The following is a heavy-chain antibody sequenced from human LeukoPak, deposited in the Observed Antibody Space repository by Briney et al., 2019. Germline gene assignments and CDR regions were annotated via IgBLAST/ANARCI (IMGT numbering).Heavy chain of an antibody. Sequence: GGSLRLSCAASGFTFSSYSMNWVRQAPGKGLEWVSSISSSSSYIYYADSVRGRFTISRDNAKNSLYLQMNSLRAEDTAVYYCARTYDILTGCIDYWGQGTLVTVSP. V-gene: IGHV3-21*01. CDR2: ISSSSSYI. D-gene: IGHD3-9*01. J-gene: IGHJ4*02. CDR1: GFTFSSYS. CDR3: ARTYDILTGCIDY.